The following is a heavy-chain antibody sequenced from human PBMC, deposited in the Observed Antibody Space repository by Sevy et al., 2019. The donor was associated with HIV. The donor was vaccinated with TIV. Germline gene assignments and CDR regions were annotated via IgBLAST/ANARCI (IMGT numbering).Heavy chain of an antibody. V-gene: IGHV3-30-3*01. CDR2: ISYDGSNK. CDR3: ARGSVSTYYYDSSGYLYAFDI. D-gene: IGHD3-22*01. J-gene: IGHJ3*02. Sequence: GGSLRLSCAASGFTFSSYAMHWVRQAPGKGLEWEAVISYDGSNKYYADSVKGRFTISRDNSKNTLYLQMNSLRAEDTAVYYCARGSVSTYYYDSSGYLYAFDIWGQGTMVTVSS. CDR1: GFTFSSYA.